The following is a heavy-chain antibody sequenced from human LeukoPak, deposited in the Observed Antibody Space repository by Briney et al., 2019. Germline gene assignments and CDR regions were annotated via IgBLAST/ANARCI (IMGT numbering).Heavy chain of an antibody. Sequence: SETLSLTCTVSGGSISSSSYYWGWIRQPPGKGLEWIGNIYYSGSTYYNPSLKSRVTISVDTSKNQFSLKLSSVTAADTAVYYCARLTVAGTNQWDYWGQGILVTVSS. CDR2: IYYSGST. CDR3: ARLTVAGTNQWDY. CDR1: GGSISSSSYY. D-gene: IGHD6-19*01. V-gene: IGHV4-39*01. J-gene: IGHJ4*02.